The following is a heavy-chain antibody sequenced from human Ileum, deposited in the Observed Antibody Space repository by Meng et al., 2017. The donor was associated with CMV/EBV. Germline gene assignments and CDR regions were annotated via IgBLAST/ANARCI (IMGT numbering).Heavy chain of an antibody. CDR1: GFTFSGYW. Sequence: GGSLRLSCAASGFTFSGYWMSWVRQAPGKGLEWVANINVDGSEMYYVDSVKGRFTISRDNAKNSLYLQMNSLRAEDTAVYYCARKSGGYYGWGMWVEYWGQGTLVTVSS. J-gene: IGHJ4*02. D-gene: IGHD3-10*01. V-gene: IGHV3-7*01. CDR3: ARKSGGYYGWGMWVEY. CDR2: INVDGSEM.